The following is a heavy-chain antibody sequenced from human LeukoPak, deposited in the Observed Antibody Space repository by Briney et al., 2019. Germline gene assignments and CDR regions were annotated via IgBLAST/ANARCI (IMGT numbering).Heavy chain of an antibody. CDR3: ARGAWGQLSPEY. V-gene: IGHV1-18*01. CDR2: INPDDGDT. D-gene: IGHD3-16*02. Sequence: GPSVKVSCKASGYTFTSYGISWVRQAPGQGLEWMGWINPDDGDTNYAPQLQGRATMTTDTSTSTAYLDLRSLRSDDTAVYYCARGAWGQLSPEYWGQGSLVTVSS. CDR1: GYTFTSYG. J-gene: IGHJ4*02.